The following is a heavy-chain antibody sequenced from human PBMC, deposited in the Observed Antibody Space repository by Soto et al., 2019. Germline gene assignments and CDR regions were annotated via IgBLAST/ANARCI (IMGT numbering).Heavy chain of an antibody. CDR1: GYSFTNYG. D-gene: IGHD6-19*01. J-gene: IGHJ6*03. V-gene: IGHV1-18*01. CDR2: ISAFNGNT. CDR3: ARDRGVDPPVAGNTHYYYYMDV. Sequence: QDQLVQSGAEVKKPGASVTVSCKASGYSFTNYGITWVRQAPGQGLEWMGWISAFNGNTHYAQKLQGRVTMTTDASTSTAYMELRSLRSDDTAVYYCARDRGVDPPVAGNTHYYYYMDVWGKGTTVIVSS.